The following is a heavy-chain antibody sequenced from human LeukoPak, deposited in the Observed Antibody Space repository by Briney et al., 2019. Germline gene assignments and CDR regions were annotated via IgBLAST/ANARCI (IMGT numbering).Heavy chain of an antibody. Sequence: GGSLRLSCTGSGFTFGDHAMSWVRQAPGKGLEWVGFIRGKAYRGTTEYAASVKGRFTISRDDSASIAYLQMNSLQTDDTAVYYCARGPIQLWIHNAMDVWGQGTTVTVSS. CDR1: GFTFGDHA. CDR2: IRGKAYRGTT. D-gene: IGHD5-18*01. CDR3: ARGPIQLWIHNAMDV. J-gene: IGHJ6*02. V-gene: IGHV3-49*04.